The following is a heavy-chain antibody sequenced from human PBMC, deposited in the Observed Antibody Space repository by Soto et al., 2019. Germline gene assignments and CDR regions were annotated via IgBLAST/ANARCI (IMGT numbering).Heavy chain of an antibody. CDR3: AKEQLLSQAFDI. CDR1: GFAFSSYA. CDR2: ISGSGGST. J-gene: IGHJ3*02. V-gene: IGHV3-23*01. D-gene: IGHD3-10*01. Sequence: PGGSLRLSCAASGFAFSSYAISWGRHAQGKGLEWVSAISGSGGSTYYADSVKGRFTISRDNSKNTLYLQMNSLRAEDTAVYYCAKEQLLSQAFDIWGQGTMVTVSS.